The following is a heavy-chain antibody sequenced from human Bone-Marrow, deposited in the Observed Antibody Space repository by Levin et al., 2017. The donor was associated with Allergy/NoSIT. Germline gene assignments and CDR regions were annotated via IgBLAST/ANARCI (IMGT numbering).Heavy chain of an antibody. D-gene: IGHD6-13*01. V-gene: IGHV3-30*18. CDR1: GFTFSSYG. Sequence: GESLKISCAASGFTFSSYGMHWVRQAPGKGLEWVAVISYDGSNKYYADSVKGRFTISRDNSKNTLYLQMNSLRAEDTAVYYCAKVMEGYSSSGPLDYWGQGTLVTVSS. J-gene: IGHJ4*02. CDR2: ISYDGSNK. CDR3: AKVMEGYSSSGPLDY.